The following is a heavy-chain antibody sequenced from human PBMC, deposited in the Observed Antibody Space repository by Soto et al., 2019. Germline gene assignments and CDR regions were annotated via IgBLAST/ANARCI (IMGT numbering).Heavy chain of an antibody. J-gene: IGHJ3*02. D-gene: IGHD3-10*01. CDR2: IWYDGSNK. V-gene: IGHV3-33*01. Sequence: GGSLRLSCAASGFTFSSYGMHWVRQAPGKGLEWVAVIWYDGSNKYYADSVKGRFTISRDNSKNTLYLQMNSLRAEDTAVYYCARATYYYGSNAFDIWGQGTMVTVSS. CDR1: GFTFSSYG. CDR3: ARATYYYGSNAFDI.